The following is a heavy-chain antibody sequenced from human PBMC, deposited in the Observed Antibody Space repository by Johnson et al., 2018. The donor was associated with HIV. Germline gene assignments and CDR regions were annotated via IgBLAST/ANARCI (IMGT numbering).Heavy chain of an antibody. CDR1: GFSISSNY. V-gene: IGHV3-66*04. CDR3: ARHKAVADAFDI. Sequence: VQLVESGGGVVQPGRSQRLSCKASGFSISSNYMSWVRQPPGKGLEWVSVFSSGSNTYYADSVKGRFTISRDNSNNTLYLQMNSLRAEDTAVYYCARHKAVADAFDIWGQGTVVTVS. D-gene: IGHD6-19*01. J-gene: IGHJ3*02. CDR2: FSSGSNT.